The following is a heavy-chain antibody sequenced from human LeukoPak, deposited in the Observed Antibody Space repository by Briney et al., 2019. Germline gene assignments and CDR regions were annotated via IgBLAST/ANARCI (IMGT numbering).Heavy chain of an antibody. Sequence: SETLSLACTVSGGSISSSSYYWGWIRQPPGKGLEWIGSIYYSGSTNYNPSLKSRVTISVDTSKNQFSLKLSSVTAADTAVYYCARQVGHTMVRGAEDNWFDPWGQGTLVTVSS. D-gene: IGHD3-10*01. CDR1: GGSISSSSYY. CDR3: ARQVGHTMVRGAEDNWFDP. V-gene: IGHV4-39*01. CDR2: IYYSGST. J-gene: IGHJ5*02.